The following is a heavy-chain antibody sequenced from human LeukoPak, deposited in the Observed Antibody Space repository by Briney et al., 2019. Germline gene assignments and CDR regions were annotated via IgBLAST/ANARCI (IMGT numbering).Heavy chain of an antibody. CDR2: IYYSGST. CDR3: AKLGSICVFCHH. Sequence: SETLSLTCTVSGVSFSNYYLSWIRQPPGKGLEWIGYIYYSGSTNYNPSLKSRVTISVDTSKNQFSLKLTSVTAADTAVYYCAKLGSICVFCHHWGQRTLVTVSS. D-gene: IGHD3-9*01. V-gene: IGHV4-59*01. J-gene: IGHJ5*02. CDR1: GVSFSNYY.